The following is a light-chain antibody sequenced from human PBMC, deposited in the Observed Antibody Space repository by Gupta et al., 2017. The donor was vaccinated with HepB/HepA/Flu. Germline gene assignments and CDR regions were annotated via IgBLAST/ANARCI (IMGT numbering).Light chain of an antibody. CDR2: ENN. CDR1: TSNIGNNY. Sequence: QFVLTQPPPVSSPPGQRVTISCSGGTSNIGNNYVSWYQQLPWSAPQLLISENNKRPSGIPDRFSGSRSGTAATLGITGHQTGDEANYYCATWDDSVNAVAFGGGIRLTVL. CDR3: ATWDDSVNAVA. V-gene: IGLV1-51*02. J-gene: IGLJ2*01.